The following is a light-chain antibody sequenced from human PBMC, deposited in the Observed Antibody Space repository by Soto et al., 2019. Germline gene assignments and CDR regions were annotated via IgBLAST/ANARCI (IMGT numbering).Light chain of an antibody. Sequence: EIVFTQSPGTLSLSPGERVMLACRASHSVSSSHLAWYQQKPGQAPRLLIYDEFKRATGIPDRFSGSGSGTDFTLTISRLEPEDYAVYHCQQYGTSPITFGQGTRLEIK. V-gene: IGKV3-20*01. CDR2: DEF. J-gene: IGKJ5*01. CDR1: HSVSSSH. CDR3: QQYGTSPIT.